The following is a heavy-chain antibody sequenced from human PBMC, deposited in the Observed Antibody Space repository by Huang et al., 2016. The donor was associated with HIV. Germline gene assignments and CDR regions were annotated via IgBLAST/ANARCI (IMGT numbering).Heavy chain of an antibody. Sequence: AASGFTFSSYWMHWVRQAPGKGRVWVSRINSDGSSTSYADSVKGRFTISRYNAKNTLYLQMNSLRAEDTAVYYCARDSQQWLVEDYWGQGTLVTVSS. CDR1: GFTFSSYW. J-gene: IGHJ4*02. D-gene: IGHD6-19*01. CDR3: ARDSQQWLVEDY. V-gene: IGHV3-74*01. CDR2: INSDGSST.